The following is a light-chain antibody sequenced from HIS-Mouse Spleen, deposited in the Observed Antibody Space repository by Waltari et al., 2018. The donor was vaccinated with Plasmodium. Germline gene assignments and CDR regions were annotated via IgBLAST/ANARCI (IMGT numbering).Light chain of an antibody. CDR1: PLPKKY. J-gene: IGLJ3*02. V-gene: IGLV3-10*01. CDR3: YSTDSSGNHRV. Sequence: SYELTQPPSVSVSPGQTARITCSGDPLPKKYAYWYQQKSGQAPVLVIDEDSKRPSGIPERFSGSSSGTMATLTISGAQVEDEADYYCYSTDSSGNHRVFGGGTKLTVL. CDR2: EDS.